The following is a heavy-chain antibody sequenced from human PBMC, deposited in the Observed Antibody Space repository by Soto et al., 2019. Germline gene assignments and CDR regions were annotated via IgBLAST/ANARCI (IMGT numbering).Heavy chain of an antibody. J-gene: IGHJ4*02. V-gene: IGHV3-23*01. D-gene: IGHD6-19*01. Sequence: GGSLRLSCAASGFTFSSYAMSWVRQAPGKGLEWVSAISGSGGSTYYADSVKGRFTISRDNSKNTLYLQMNSLRAEDTAVYYCAKVYSPITVAGIWDYWGQGTLVTVSS. CDR3: AKVYSPITVAGIWDY. CDR1: GFTFSSYA. CDR2: ISGSGGST.